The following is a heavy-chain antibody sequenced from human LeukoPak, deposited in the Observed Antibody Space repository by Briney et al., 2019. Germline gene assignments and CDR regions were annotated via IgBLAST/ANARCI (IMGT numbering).Heavy chain of an antibody. J-gene: IGHJ6*04. D-gene: IGHD2-15*01. Sequence: ASVKVSCKASGYTFTSYAMHWVRQAPGQRREWMGWINAGNGNTKYSQKLQGRVTITRDTSASTAYMELSSLRSEDTAVYYCAMGYCSGGSCYSLPYYYYGMDVWGKGTTVTVSS. CDR2: INAGNGNT. CDR3: AMGYCSGGSCYSLPYYYYGMDV. CDR1: GYTFTSYA. V-gene: IGHV1-3*01.